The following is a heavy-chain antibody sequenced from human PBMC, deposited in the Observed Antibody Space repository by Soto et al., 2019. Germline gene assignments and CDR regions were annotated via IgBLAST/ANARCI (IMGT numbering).Heavy chain of an antibody. Sequence: ASVKVSCKAIGYSFTSHYMHWVRQAPGQGLEWMGWINPNSGGTNYAQKFQGWVTMTRDTSISTAYMELSRLRSDDTAVYYCARGEGGPRWGSIDYWGQGTLVTVSS. J-gene: IGHJ4*02. CDR2: INPNSGGT. CDR1: GYSFTSHY. CDR3: ARGEGGPRWGSIDY. V-gene: IGHV1-2*04. D-gene: IGHD2-21*01.